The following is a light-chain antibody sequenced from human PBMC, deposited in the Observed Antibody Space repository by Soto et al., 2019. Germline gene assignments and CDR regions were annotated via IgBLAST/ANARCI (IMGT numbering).Light chain of an antibody. J-gene: IGLJ1*01. CDR3: SSYTSSSTEV. V-gene: IGLV2-14*03. Sequence: QSVLTQPASLSGSSGQSVTLSCTGTSSYVGGYNYVSWYQHHPGKAPKLLIYDVNSRPSGVSDRFSGSKSGNTASLTISGLQAEDEADYYCSSYTSSSTEVFGTGTKVTVL. CDR1: SSYVGGYNY. CDR2: DVN.